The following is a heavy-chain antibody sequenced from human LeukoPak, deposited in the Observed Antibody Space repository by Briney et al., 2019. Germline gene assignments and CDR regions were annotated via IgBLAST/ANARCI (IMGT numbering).Heavy chain of an antibody. J-gene: IGHJ3*02. Sequence: SETLSLTCTVSGGSISSSSYYWGWIRQPPGKGLEWIGSIYYSGSTYYNPSLKSRVTISVDTSKNQFSLELSSGTAADTAVYYWTSACMTIFGVIEAVDIWGQGTMVTVSS. V-gene: IGHV4-39*03. CDR2: IYYSGST. CDR1: GGSISSSSYY. D-gene: IGHD3-3*01. CDR3: TSACMTIFGVIEAVDI.